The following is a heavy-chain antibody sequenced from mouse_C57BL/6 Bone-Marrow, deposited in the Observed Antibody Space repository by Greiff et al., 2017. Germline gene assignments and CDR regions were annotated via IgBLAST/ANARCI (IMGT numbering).Heavy chain of an antibody. Sequence: QVQLQQPGAELVRPGSSVKLSCKASGYTFTSYWMDWVKQRPGQGLEWIGNIYPSDSETHYNQKFKDKATLTVDKSSSTAYMQLSSLTSEDSAVYYCARGGWSYAMDYWGQGTSVTVSS. V-gene: IGHV1-61*01. CDR3: ARGGWSYAMDY. D-gene: IGHD1-2*01. J-gene: IGHJ4*01. CDR1: GYTFTSYW. CDR2: IYPSDSET.